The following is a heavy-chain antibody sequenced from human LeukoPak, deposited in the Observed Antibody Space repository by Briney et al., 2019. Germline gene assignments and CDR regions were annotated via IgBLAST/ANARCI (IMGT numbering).Heavy chain of an antibody. CDR2: INSDGSST. D-gene: IGHD1-26*01. Sequence: GGSLRLSCAASGFSFSSCWMYWVRQAPGKGLVWVSRINSDGSSTSYADSVKGRFTISRDNSKNTLYLQMNSLRAEDTAVYYCATGPYSGRIYFDYWGQGTLVTVSS. V-gene: IGHV3-74*01. CDR1: GFSFSSCW. J-gene: IGHJ4*02. CDR3: ATGPYSGRIYFDY.